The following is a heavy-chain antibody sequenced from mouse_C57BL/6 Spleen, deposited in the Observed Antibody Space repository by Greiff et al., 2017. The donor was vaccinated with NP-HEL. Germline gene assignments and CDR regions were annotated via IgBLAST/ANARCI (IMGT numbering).Heavy chain of an antibody. V-gene: IGHV5-16*01. CDR3: ARASWYYYFDY. Sequence: EVQLVESEGGLVQPGSSMKLSCTASGFTFSDYYMAWVRQVPEKGLEWVANINYDGSSTYYLDSLKSRFIISRDNAKNILYLQMSSLKSEDTATYYCARASWYYYFDYWGQGTTLTVSS. CDR2: INYDGSST. CDR1: GFTFSDYY. J-gene: IGHJ2*01. D-gene: IGHD1-1*02.